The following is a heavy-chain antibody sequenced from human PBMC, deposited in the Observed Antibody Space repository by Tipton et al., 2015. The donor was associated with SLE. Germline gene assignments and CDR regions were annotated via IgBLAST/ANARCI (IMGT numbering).Heavy chain of an antibody. Sequence: TLSLTRTVSGGSISSSSYYWGWIRQPPGKGLEWIGSIYYSGSTYYNPSLKSRVTISVDTSKNQFSLKLSSVTAADTAVYYCARQAPPNGDAFDIWGQGTMVTVSS. V-gene: IGHV4-39*07. CDR1: GGSISSSSYY. D-gene: IGHD2-8*01. CDR3: ARQAPPNGDAFDI. J-gene: IGHJ3*02. CDR2: IYYSGST.